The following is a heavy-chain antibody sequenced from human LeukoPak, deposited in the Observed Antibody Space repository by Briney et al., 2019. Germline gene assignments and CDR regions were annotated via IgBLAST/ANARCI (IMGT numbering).Heavy chain of an antibody. D-gene: IGHD5-24*01. Sequence: SETLSLTCAVYGGSLSGYYWSWIRQPPGKGLEWIGEINHSGSTNYNPSLKSRVTISVDTSKNQFSLKLSSVTAADTAVYYCARRRRTILYGLDVWGKGTTVTVSS. CDR3: ARRRRTILYGLDV. V-gene: IGHV4-34*01. CDR2: INHSGST. CDR1: GGSLSGYY. J-gene: IGHJ6*04.